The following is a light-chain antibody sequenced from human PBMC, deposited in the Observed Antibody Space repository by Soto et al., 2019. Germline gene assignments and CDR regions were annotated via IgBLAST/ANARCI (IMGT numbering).Light chain of an antibody. CDR3: QQYENLPT. CDR2: DAS. J-gene: IGKJ5*01. Sequence: DIHMTHSPFSQSRSXLQIVPINFQASQNINNYLNRYQQKPGRAPKLLIYDASNLEAGVPSRFRGSGSGTDFTFTISRLQPEDIATYYCQQYENLPTFGQGTRLEIK. V-gene: IGKV1-33*01. CDR1: QNINNY.